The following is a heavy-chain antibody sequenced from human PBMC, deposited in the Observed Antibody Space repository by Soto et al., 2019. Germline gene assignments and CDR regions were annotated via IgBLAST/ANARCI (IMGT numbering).Heavy chain of an antibody. V-gene: IGHV3-48*01. D-gene: IGHD6-13*01. CDR3: ATAILSSSWDYSSSSGIDV. Sequence: GGSLRLSCAGSGFTFSSYWMSWVRQAPGKGLEWVSYISSSSSTIYYADSVKGRFTISRDNAKNSLYLQLNSLRAEDTAVYYCATAILSSSWDYSSSSGIDVWAQGTTVPVSS. CDR1: GFTFSSYW. CDR2: ISSSSSTI. J-gene: IGHJ6*02.